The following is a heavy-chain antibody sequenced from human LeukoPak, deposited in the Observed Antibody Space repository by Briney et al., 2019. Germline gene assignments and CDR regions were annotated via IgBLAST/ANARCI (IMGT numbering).Heavy chain of an antibody. J-gene: IGHJ3*02. CDR1: GGSISSYY. CDR2: IYYSGST. V-gene: IGHV4-59*01. Sequence: SETLSLTCTVSGGSISSYYWSWIRQPPGKGLEWIGYIYYSGSTNYNPSLKSRVTISVDTSKNQFSLKLSSVTAADTAVYYCARQVEWSYSDAFDIWGQGTMVTVSS. D-gene: IGHD3-3*01. CDR3: ARQVEWSYSDAFDI.